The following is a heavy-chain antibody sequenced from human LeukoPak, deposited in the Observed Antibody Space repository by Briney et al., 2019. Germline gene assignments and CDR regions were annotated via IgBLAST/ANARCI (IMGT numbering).Heavy chain of an antibody. CDR3: AKDLPDRYSLEY. J-gene: IGHJ4*02. CDR2: TNYDGSDR. D-gene: IGHD2-15*01. CDR1: GFTFRNYA. V-gene: IGHV3-30*02. Sequence: GGSLRLSCAASGFTFRNYAMYWVRQAPGKGLEWVAFTNYDGSDRCYADSVKGRFTVSRDNPKNTQYLQMNSLRTEDTAVYYCAKDLPDRYSLEYWGQGTMVTVPS.